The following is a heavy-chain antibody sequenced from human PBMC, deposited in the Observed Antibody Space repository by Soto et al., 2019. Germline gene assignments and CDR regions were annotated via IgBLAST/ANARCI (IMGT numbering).Heavy chain of an antibody. CDR1: GYTFTSYG. CDR2: ISAYNGNT. D-gene: IGHD6-19*01. Sequence: GASVKVSCKASGYTFTSYGISGVRQAPGQGLEWMGWISAYNGNTNYAQKLQGRVTMTTDTSTSTAYMELRSLRSDDTAVYYCARDQAYSSGWQVGGAFDIWGQGTMVTVSS. CDR3: ARDQAYSSGWQVGGAFDI. V-gene: IGHV1-18*01. J-gene: IGHJ3*02.